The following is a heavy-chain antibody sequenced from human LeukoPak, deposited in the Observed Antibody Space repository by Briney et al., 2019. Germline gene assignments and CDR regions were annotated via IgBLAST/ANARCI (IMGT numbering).Heavy chain of an antibody. Sequence: SETLSLTCAVYGGSFNTYYWNWIRQSPGKGLEWIGEINHTGTTNYNPSLKSRFTISVDTSKNQFSLKLTSVTAADTAVYYCARGVTDTNWGQGTLVTVSS. V-gene: IGHV4-34*01. D-gene: IGHD4-23*01. J-gene: IGHJ4*02. CDR1: GGSFNTYY. CDR3: ARGVTDTN. CDR2: INHTGTT.